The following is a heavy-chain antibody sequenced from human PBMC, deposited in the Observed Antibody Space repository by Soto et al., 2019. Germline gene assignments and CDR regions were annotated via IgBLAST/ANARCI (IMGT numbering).Heavy chain of an antibody. CDR3: ARDPSYDFWSGYSSHYGMDV. CDR1: GYTFTSYY. D-gene: IGHD3-3*01. V-gene: IGHV1-46*01. CDR2: INPSGGSA. J-gene: IGHJ6*02. Sequence: ASVKVSCKASGYTFTSYYMHWVRQAPGQGLEWMGIINPSGGSASYAQKFQGRVTMTRDTSTSTVYMELSSLRSEDTAVYYCARDPSYDFWSGYSSHYGMDVWGQGTTVTVSS.